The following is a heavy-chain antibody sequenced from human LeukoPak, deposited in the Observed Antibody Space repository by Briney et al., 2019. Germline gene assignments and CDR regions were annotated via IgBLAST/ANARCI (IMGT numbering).Heavy chain of an antibody. J-gene: IGHJ3*02. Sequence: GGSLRLSCAASGFTFSSYSMNWVRQAPGNGLEWVSYISSSSSTIYYADSVKGRFTISRDNAKNSLYLQMNSLRDEDTAVYYCARDPFSTPDYYDSSGYELFDIWGQGTMVTVSS. CDR2: ISSSSSTI. D-gene: IGHD3-22*01. CDR1: GFTFSSYS. CDR3: ARDPFSTPDYYDSSGYELFDI. V-gene: IGHV3-48*02.